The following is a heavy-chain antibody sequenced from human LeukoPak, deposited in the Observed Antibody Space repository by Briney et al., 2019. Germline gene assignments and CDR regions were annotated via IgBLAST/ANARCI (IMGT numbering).Heavy chain of an antibody. V-gene: IGHV4-59*01. CDR2: IYYSGST. Sequence: SETLSLTCTVSGGSISSYYWSWIRQPPGKGLEWIGYIYYSGSTNYNPSLKSRVTISVDTSKNQFSLKLSSVTAADTAVYYCARAPPESADCDYWGQGTLVTVSS. CDR3: ARAPPESADCDY. CDR1: GGSISSYY. J-gene: IGHJ4*02. D-gene: IGHD6-13*01.